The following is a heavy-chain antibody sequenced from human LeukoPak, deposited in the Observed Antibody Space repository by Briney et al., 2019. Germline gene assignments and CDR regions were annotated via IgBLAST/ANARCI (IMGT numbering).Heavy chain of an antibody. D-gene: IGHD6-13*01. CDR3: ARATAAGTAGDWFDP. CDR1: GGSISSGDYY. CDR2: IYYSGST. Sequence: SEALSLTCTVSGGSISSGDYYWSWLRQPPGTGLEWIGYIYYSGSTYYNPSLKSRVTISVDTSKNQFSLKLSSVTAADTAVYYCARATAAGTAGDWFDPWGQGTLVTVSS. J-gene: IGHJ5*02. V-gene: IGHV4-30-4*01.